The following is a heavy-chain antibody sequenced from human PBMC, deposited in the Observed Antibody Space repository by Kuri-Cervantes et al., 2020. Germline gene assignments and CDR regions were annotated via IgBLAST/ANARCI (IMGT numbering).Heavy chain of an antibody. D-gene: IGHD3-16*01. CDR3: ARLIISATYASSFDY. V-gene: IGHV5-51*01. J-gene: IGHJ4*02. CDR2: IYPGDFDT. CDR1: GYTFTSYW. Sequence: GESLKISCKVSGYTFTSYWIVWLRQMPGEGLEWMGIIYPGDFDTRYSPSFQGHVTISADTSINTAYVQWSSLVASDTATYYCARLIISATYASSFDYWGQGTLVTGSS.